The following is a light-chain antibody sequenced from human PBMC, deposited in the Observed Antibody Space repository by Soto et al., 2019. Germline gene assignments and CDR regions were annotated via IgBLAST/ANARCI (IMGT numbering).Light chain of an antibody. CDR1: QSVSSN. CDR3: QQYNNWPWT. Sequence: EIVMTQSPATLSVSPGERGTLSCRASQSVSSNLAWYQQKPGQAPRLLIYGASTRATGIPARFSGSRSGTVFTLTISSLQSEDFAVYYCQQYNNWPWTFGQGNKVEIK. CDR2: GAS. V-gene: IGKV3-15*01. J-gene: IGKJ1*01.